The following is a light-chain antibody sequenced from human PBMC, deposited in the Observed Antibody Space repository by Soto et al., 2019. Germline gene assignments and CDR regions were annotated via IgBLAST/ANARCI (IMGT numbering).Light chain of an antibody. CDR1: QGIGVY. CDR2: AAS. CDR3: QKYNSAPLT. J-gene: IGKJ4*01. V-gene: IGKV1-27*01. Sequence: DIQMTQSPSSLSASLGDRVTITCRASQGIGVYLAWFQQKPVNVPKLLIYAASTLQSGVPSRFSGSGSGTDFTLIISSLQPEDVATYYCQKYNSAPLTFGGGTKVDIK.